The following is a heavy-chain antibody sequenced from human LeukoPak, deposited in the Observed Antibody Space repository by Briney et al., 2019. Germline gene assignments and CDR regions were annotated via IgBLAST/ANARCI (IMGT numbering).Heavy chain of an antibody. J-gene: IGHJ4*02. V-gene: IGHV3-21*01. CDR3: SKALTAAAGTI. D-gene: IGHD6-13*01. CDR1: GFTFSSYS. Sequence: GGSLRLSCAASGFTFSSYSMNWVRQAPGKGLECLSSINSSSSYIYYADSVKGRFTTSRDNAKNSLYLQMNSLRVEDTAVYYCSKALTAAAGTIWGQGTLVSVCS. CDR2: INSSSSYI.